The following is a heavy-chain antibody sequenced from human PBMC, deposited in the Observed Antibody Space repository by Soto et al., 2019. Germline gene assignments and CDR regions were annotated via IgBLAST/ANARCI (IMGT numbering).Heavy chain of an antibody. CDR1: GFTFSYYY. Sequence: GSLRLSCAASGFTFSYYYMSWIRQAPWKGLEWVSYISSSSSYTNYADSVKGRFTISRDNAKNSLYLQMNSLRAEDTAVYYCARGYYDSSGYMGFDYWGQGTLVTVSS. CDR3: ARGYYDSSGYMGFDY. D-gene: IGHD3-22*01. V-gene: IGHV3-11*06. CDR2: ISSSSSYT. J-gene: IGHJ4*02.